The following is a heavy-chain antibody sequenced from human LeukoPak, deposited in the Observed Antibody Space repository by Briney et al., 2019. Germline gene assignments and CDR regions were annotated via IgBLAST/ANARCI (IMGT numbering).Heavy chain of an antibody. CDR1: GGSISSYY. J-gene: IGHJ4*02. D-gene: IGHD3-16*02. V-gene: IGHV4-4*07. Sequence: SDTLSLTCTVSGGSISSYYWSWIRQPAGKGLEWIGRVYTSGSTNYNPSLKSRVTMSVDTSKNQFSLRLSSVTAADTAVYYCARDGEDYVWGSYRDYWGQGTLVTVSS. CDR3: ARDGEDYVWGSYRDY. CDR2: VYTSGST.